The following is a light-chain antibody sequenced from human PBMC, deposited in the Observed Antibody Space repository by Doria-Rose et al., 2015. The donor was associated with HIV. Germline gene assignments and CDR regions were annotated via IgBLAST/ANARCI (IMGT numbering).Light chain of an antibody. CDR3: HQYGTSWT. Sequence: TQTPGTLSLSPGERATLSCRASQSFSSTYLAWYQQKPGQAPSLLIYDGSTSATGIPDRFSARGSLADFTLTINRLEPEDFAPYYCHQYGTSWTFGQGTKVEI. J-gene: IGKJ1*01. CDR2: DGS. V-gene: IGKV3-20*01. CDR1: QSFSSTY.